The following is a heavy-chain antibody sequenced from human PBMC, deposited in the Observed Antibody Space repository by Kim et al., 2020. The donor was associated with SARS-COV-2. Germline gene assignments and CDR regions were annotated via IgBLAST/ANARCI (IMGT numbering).Heavy chain of an antibody. CDR1: GFTFSSYG. J-gene: IGHJ3*02. CDR2: ISYDGSNK. Sequence: GGSLRLSCAASGFTFSSYGMHWVRQAPGKGLEWVAVISYDGSNKYYADSVKGRFTISRDNSKNTLYLQMNSLRAEDTAVYYCAKEVGATGGDIWGQGTMVTVSS. V-gene: IGHV3-30*18. D-gene: IGHD1-26*01. CDR3: AKEVGATGGDI.